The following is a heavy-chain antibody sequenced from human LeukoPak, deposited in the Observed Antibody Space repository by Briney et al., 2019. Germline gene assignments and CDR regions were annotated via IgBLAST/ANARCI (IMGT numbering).Heavy chain of an antibody. CDR2: IYYSGST. CDR3: ARRGGLTLFGVVMEYYFDY. Sequence: SETLSLTCTVSGGSSSSYYWSWIRQPPGKGLEWIGYIYYSGSTNYNPSLKSRVTMSVDTSKNQFSLKLSSVTAADTAVYYCARRGGLTLFGVVMEYYFDYWGQGTLVTVSS. CDR1: GGSSSSYY. V-gene: IGHV4-59*12. D-gene: IGHD3-3*01. J-gene: IGHJ4*02.